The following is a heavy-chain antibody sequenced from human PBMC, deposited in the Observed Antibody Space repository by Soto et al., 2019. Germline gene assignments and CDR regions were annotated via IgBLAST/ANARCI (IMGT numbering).Heavy chain of an antibody. J-gene: IGHJ4*02. CDR2: IYYSGST. D-gene: IGHD6-25*01. CDR3: ARLAGSATLDY. Sequence: SETLSLTCTVSGGSISSSSYYWGWIRQPPGKGLEWIGSIYYSGSTYYNPSLKSRVTISVDTSKNQFSLKLSSVTAADTAVYYCARLAGSATLDYWGQGTLVTVSS. CDR1: GGSISSSSYY. V-gene: IGHV4-39*01.